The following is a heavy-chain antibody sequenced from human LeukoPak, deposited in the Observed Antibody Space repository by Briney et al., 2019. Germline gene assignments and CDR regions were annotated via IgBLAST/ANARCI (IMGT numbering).Heavy chain of an antibody. V-gene: IGHV1-69*02. J-gene: IGHJ4*02. CDR1: GGTFSSYT. CDR2: IIPILGIA. CDR3: ARGSYYDSSGYYLQMAYFDY. D-gene: IGHD3-22*01. Sequence: SVKVSCKASGGTFSSYTISWVRQAPGQGLEWIGRIIPILGIANYAQKFQGRVTITAEKSTSTAYMELSSLRSEDTAVYYCARGSYYDSSGYYLQMAYFDYWGQGTLVTVSS.